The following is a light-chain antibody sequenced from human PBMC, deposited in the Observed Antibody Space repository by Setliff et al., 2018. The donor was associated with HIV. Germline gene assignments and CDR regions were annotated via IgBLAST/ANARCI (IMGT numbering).Light chain of an antibody. CDR2: DVS. Sequence: QSALTQPRSVSGSPGQSVTISCTGTSSDVGNHDYVSWYQQQPGKAPQVLIYDVSKRPSGVPDRFSGSKSGNTASLTISGLQAEDESDYYCCSYAGTYTWLFGVGTKVTVL. CDR3: CSYAGTYTWL. V-gene: IGLV2-11*01. J-gene: IGLJ3*02. CDR1: SSDVGNHDY.